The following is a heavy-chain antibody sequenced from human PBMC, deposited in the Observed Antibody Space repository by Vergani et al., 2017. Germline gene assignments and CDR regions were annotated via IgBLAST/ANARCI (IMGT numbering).Heavy chain of an antibody. CDR3: ARDRGKYYYYMDV. D-gene: IGHD4-23*01. CDR2: IYYSGST. V-gene: IGHV4-30-4*08. Sequence: QVQLQESGPGLVKPSQTLSLTCTVSGGSISSGYYYWSWIRPAPGKGLEWIGYIYYSGSTYYNPSQKSRVTISVDTSKNQFSLKLSAVTAADTAVYYCARDRGKYYYYMDVWGKGTTVTVSS. J-gene: IGHJ6*03. CDR1: GGSISSGYYY.